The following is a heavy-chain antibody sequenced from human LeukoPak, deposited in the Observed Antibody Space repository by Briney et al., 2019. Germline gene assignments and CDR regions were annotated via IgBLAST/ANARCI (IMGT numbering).Heavy chain of an antibody. J-gene: IGHJ6*03. CDR3: ARSDRIGQYYYYMDV. CDR2: INPNSGGT. V-gene: IGHV1-2*02. CDR1: GYTFTGYY. D-gene: IGHD2/OR15-2a*01. Sequence: GASVKVSCKASGYTFTGYYMHWVRQAPGQGLEWMGWINPNSGGTNYAQKFQGRVTMTRDTSISTAYMELSRLRSDDTAVYYCARSDRIGQYYYYMDVWGKGTTVTVSS.